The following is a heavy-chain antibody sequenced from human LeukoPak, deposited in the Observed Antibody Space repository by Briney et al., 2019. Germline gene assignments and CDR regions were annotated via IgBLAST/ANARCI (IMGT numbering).Heavy chain of an antibody. Sequence: GGSLRLSCEASGFTFSSYGMHWVRQAPGKGLEWVALISYDGSNKYYADSVKGRFTISRDNSKNTLYLQMNSLRGEDTAVYYCAKEDSSNCGLDYWGQGTLVTVSS. CDR1: GFTFSSYG. V-gene: IGHV3-30*18. CDR2: ISYDGSNK. J-gene: IGHJ4*02. CDR3: AKEDSSNCGLDY. D-gene: IGHD6-13*01.